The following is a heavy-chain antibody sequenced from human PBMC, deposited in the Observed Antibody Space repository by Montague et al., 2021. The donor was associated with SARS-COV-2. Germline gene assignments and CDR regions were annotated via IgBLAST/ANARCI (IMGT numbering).Heavy chain of an antibody. CDR1: GFTFSSYT. Sequence: SLRLSCAASGFTFSSYTINWVRQAPGKGLEWVSPISSSSSYISYADSVKGRFTISRDNAKNSLYLQMNSLRAEDTAVYYCARAGDYRTYWYFDLWGRGTLVTVSS. V-gene: IGHV3-21*01. J-gene: IGHJ2*01. CDR2: ISSSSSYI. D-gene: IGHD4-17*01. CDR3: ARAGDYRTYWYFDL.